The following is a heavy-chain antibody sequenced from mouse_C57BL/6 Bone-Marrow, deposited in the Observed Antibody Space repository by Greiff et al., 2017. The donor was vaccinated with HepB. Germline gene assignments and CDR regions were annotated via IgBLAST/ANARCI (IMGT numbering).Heavy chain of an antibody. CDR1: GYAFSSSW. Sequence: SGPELVKPGASVKISCKASGYAFSSSWMNWVKQRPGKGLEWIGRIYPGDGDTNYNGKFKGKATLTADKSSSTAYMQLSSLTSEDSAVYFCARLGTTVVASFDYWGQGTTLTVSS. CDR2: IYPGDGDT. D-gene: IGHD1-1*01. CDR3: ARLGTTVVASFDY. J-gene: IGHJ2*01. V-gene: IGHV1-82*01.